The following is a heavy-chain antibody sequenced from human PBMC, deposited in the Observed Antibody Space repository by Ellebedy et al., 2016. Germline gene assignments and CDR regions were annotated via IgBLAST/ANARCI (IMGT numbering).Heavy chain of an antibody. D-gene: IGHD2-2*02. J-gene: IGHJ6*03. V-gene: IGHV3-20*04. CDR3: ARYAYCSRTSCYTPDYYYYYYMDV. Sequence: GESLKISXAASGFTFDGYGMSWVRQAPGKGLEWVSGIDWNGGSTGYANSVKGRFTISRDNAENSLYLHMNSLRAEDTAFYYCARYAYCSRTSCYTPDYYYYYYMDVWGKGTTVTVSS. CDR1: GFTFDGYG. CDR2: IDWNGGST.